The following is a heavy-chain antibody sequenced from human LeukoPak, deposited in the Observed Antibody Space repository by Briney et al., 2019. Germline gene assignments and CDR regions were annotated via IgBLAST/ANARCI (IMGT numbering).Heavy chain of an antibody. V-gene: IGHV4-38-2*02. CDR2: IYHSGST. CDR3: AREIGYSYGSNWFDP. D-gene: IGHD5-18*01. Sequence: PSETLSLTCAVSGYSISSGYYGGWIRQPPGEGLAWIGSIYHSGSTYYNPSLKRRVPISVDTSKNQFSLKLSSVTAADTAVYYCAREIGYSYGSNWFDPWGQGTLVTVSS. J-gene: IGHJ5*02. CDR1: GYSISSGYY.